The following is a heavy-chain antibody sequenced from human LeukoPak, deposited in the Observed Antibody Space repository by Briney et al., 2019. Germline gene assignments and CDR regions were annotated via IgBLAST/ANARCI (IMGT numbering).Heavy chain of an antibody. J-gene: IGHJ4*02. CDR2: VSYDGSNK. V-gene: IGHV3-30*01. CDR3: ARDYPRHHIVVVTAITGPFDY. D-gene: IGHD2-21*02. CDR1: GFTFSSYA. Sequence: GGSLRLSCAASGFTFSSYAMHWVRQAPGKGLEWVAVVSYDGSNKYYADSVKGRFTISRDNSKNTLYLQMNSLRAEDTAVYYCARDYPRHHIVVVTAITGPFDYRGQGTLVTVSS.